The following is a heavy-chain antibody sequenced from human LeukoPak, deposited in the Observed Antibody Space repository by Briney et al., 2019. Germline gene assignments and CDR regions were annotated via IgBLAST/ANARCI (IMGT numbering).Heavy chain of an antibody. V-gene: IGHV4-30-2*01. J-gene: IGHJ4*02. CDR2: IYHSGST. CDR3: ARGLNRNDYGDYGY. Sequence: SETLSLTCTVSGGPISSGGYYWSWIRQPPGKGLEWIGYIYHSGSTYYNPSLKSRVTISVDRSKNQFSLKLSSVTAADTAVYYCARGLNRNDYGDYGYWGQGTLVTVSS. D-gene: IGHD4-17*01. CDR1: GGPISSGGYY.